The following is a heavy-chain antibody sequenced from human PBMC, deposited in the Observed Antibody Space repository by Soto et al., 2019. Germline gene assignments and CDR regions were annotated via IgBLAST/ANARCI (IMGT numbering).Heavy chain of an antibody. CDR2: ISSSSSYI. D-gene: IGHD6-25*01. CDR3: ARNPQQRNNWFDP. CDR1: GFTFSSYS. J-gene: IGHJ5*02. Sequence: GGSLRLSCAASGFTFSSYSMNWVRQAPGKGLEWVSSISSSSSYIYYADSVKGRFTISRDNAKNSLYLQMNSLRAEDTAVYYCARNPQQRNNWFDPWGQGTLVTVSS. V-gene: IGHV3-21*01.